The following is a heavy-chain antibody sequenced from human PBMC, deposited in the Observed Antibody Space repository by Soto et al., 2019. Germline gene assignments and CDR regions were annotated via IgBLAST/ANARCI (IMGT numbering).Heavy chain of an antibody. CDR3: ARDDYGDYPDYYYYYGMDV. CDR1: GYSISSGYY. J-gene: IGHJ6*02. Sequence: SETLSLTCAVSGYSISSGYYWGWIRQPPGKGLEWIGSIYHSGSTYYNPSLRSRVTISVDTSKNQFSLKLSSVTAADTAVYYCARDDYGDYPDYYYYYGMDVWGQGTTVTVSS. CDR2: IYHSGST. V-gene: IGHV4-38-2*02. D-gene: IGHD4-17*01.